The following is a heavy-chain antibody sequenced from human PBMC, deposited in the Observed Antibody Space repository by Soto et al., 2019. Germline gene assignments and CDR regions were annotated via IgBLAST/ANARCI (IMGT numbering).Heavy chain of an antibody. CDR2: INAGNGNT. Sequence: QVQLVQSGAEVKKPGASVKVSCKASGYTFTKYALHWVRQAPGQRLEWMGGINAGNGNTKYSQKFQGRVTITRDTSASTSYMQLSSLRSEDTAVYYCARGEGYCSGGTCYRWFDPWGQGTLVTVSS. D-gene: IGHD2-15*01. V-gene: IGHV1-3*01. J-gene: IGHJ5*02. CDR1: GYTFTKYA. CDR3: ARGEGYCSGGTCYRWFDP.